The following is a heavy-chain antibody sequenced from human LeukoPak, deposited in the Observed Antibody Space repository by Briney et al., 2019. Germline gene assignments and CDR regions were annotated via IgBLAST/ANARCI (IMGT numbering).Heavy chain of an antibody. CDR3: ARGPYGSGSYYILLDY. Sequence: GASVKVSCKASGYTFTSYGISWVRQAPGQGLEWMGWISAYNGNTNYAQKLQGRVTMTTDTSTSTAYMELRSLRSDDTAVYYCARGPYGSGSYYILLDYWGQGTLVTVSS. CDR2: ISAYNGNT. V-gene: IGHV1-18*04. D-gene: IGHD3-10*01. CDR1: GYTFTSYG. J-gene: IGHJ4*02.